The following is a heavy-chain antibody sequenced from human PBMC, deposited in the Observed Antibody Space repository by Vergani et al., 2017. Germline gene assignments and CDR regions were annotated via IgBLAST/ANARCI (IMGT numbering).Heavy chain of an antibody. CDR2: ISYDGSNK. CDR1: GFTFSSYA. J-gene: IGHJ6*02. CDR3: ARDLLRAKAFLMDV. D-gene: IGHD3-22*01. V-gene: IGHV3-30*01. Sequence: QVQLVESGGGVVQPGRSLRLSCAASGFTFSSYAMHWVRQAPGKGLEWVAVISYDGSNKYYADSVKGRFTISRDNSKNTLYLQMNSLRAEDTAVYYCARDLLRAKAFLMDVWGQGTTVTVSS.